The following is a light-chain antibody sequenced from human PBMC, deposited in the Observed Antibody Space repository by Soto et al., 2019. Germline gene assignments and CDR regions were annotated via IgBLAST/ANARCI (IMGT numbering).Light chain of an antibody. V-gene: IGLV2-14*03. CDR1: SSDIGDNNY. Sequence: QSVLTQPASVSGSPGQSITISCTGTSSDIGDNNYVSWYQQHPGKAPKLIIYDVTNRPSGISSRFSGSKSGNTASLTISGLQAEDEADYYCSSYTGNVIFGGGTKLTVL. CDR3: SSYTGNVI. J-gene: IGLJ2*01. CDR2: DVT.